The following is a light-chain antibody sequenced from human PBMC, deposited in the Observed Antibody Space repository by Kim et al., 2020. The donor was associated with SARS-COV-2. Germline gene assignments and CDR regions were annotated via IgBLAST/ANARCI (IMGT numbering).Light chain of an antibody. V-gene: IGKV1-17*03. CDR1: QAISNS. Sequence: DIQMTQSPSAMSASVGDRVTNTCRASQAISNSLAWFQQKPGQVPQRLIYAASSLQSGVPSRFSGSGSGTEFTLTISSLQPEDFATYYCLQHNSYPLTFGVGTKLEIK. CDR3: LQHNSYPLT. CDR2: AAS. J-gene: IGKJ4*01.